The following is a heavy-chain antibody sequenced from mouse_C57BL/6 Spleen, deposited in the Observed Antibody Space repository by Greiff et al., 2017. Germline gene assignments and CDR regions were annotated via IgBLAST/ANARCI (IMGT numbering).Heavy chain of an antibody. D-gene: IGHD6-1*01. Sequence: EVHLVESGGGLVKPGGSLKLSCAASGFTFSDYGMHWVRQAPEKGLEWVAYISSGSSTIHYADTVKGRFTISRDNAKNTLFLQMTSLRSEDTAMYYCARVRANLFDYWGQGTTLTVSS. CDR2: ISSGSSTI. CDR3: ARVRANLFDY. J-gene: IGHJ2*01. CDR1: GFTFSDYG. V-gene: IGHV5-17*01.